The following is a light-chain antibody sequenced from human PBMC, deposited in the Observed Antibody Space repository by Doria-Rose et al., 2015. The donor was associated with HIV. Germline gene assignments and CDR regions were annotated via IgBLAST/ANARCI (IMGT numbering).Light chain of an antibody. J-gene: IGKJ1*01. CDR2: DGS. CDR1: QSFSSTY. Sequence: TQSPGTPSLSPGERAALSCRASQSFSSTYLAWYQQKPGQAPSLLIYDGSTRATGIPDRFSASGSGTDFTLTINRLEPEDFALYYCHQCGTSWAFGQGTKVEI. V-gene: IGKV3-20*01. CDR3: HQCGTSWA.